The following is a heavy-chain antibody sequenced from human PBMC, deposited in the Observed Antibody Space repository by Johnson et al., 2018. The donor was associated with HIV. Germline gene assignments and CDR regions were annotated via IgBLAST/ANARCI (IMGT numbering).Heavy chain of an antibody. CDR1: GSTFSRYA. CDR2: IKQAGSAK. CDR3: ARDSGEMWALRIAFDI. J-gene: IGHJ3*02. V-gene: IGHV3-7*05. Sequence: VQLVEPGGGLVQPGGSLRLSCVASGSTFSRYAMSWVRQAPGKGLEWVANIKQAGSAKYYVDSVRGRFTISRDNAKNYLYLQMNSLRAEDMALYYCARDSGEMWALRIAFDIWGQGTMVTVSS. D-gene: IGHD1-26*01.